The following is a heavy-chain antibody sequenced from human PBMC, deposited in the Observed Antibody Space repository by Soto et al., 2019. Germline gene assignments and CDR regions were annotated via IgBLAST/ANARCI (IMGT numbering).Heavy chain of an antibody. V-gene: IGHV3-30*18. J-gene: IGHJ6*02. Sequence: QVQLVESGGGVVQPGRSLRLSCAASGFTFSSYGMHWVRQAPGKGLEWVAVISYDGSNKYYADSVKGRFTISRDNSKNTLCLQMNSLRAEDTAVYYCAKLEVGPVTTYYYCYYGMDVWGQGTTVIVSS. CDR2: ISYDGSNK. CDR1: GFTFSSYG. D-gene: IGHD4-4*01. CDR3: AKLEVGPVTTYYYCYYGMDV.